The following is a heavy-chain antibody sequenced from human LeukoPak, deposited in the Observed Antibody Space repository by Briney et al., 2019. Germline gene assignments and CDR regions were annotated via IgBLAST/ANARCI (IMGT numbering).Heavy chain of an antibody. CDR3: ASIYDFWSGSLDAFDI. V-gene: IGHV1-69*13. CDR1: GGTFSSYA. CDR2: IIPIFGTA. Sequence: RASVKVSCKASGGTFSSYAISWVRQAPGQGLEWMGGIIPIFGTANYAQKFQGRVMVTADESTSTAYMELSSLRSEDTAVYYCASIYDFWSGSLDAFDIWGQGTMVTVSS. J-gene: IGHJ3*02. D-gene: IGHD3-3*01.